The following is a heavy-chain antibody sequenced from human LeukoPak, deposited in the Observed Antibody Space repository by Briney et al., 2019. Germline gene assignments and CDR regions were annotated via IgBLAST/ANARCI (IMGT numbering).Heavy chain of an antibody. V-gene: IGHV1-24*01. CDR1: GYTLTELS. Sequence: GASVKVSCKVSGYTLTELSMHWVRQAPGKGLEWMGGFDPEDGETIYAQKFQGRVTMAEDTSTDTAYMELSSLRSEDTAVYYCATDMKPGLRAINDAFHIWGQGTMVTVSS. CDR3: ATDMKPGLRAINDAFHI. CDR2: FDPEDGET. D-gene: IGHD3-16*01. J-gene: IGHJ3*02.